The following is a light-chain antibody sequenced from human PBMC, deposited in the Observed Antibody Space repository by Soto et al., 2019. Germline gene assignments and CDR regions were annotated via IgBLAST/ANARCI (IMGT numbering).Light chain of an antibody. Sequence: QSALTQPASVSGSPGQSITISCTGTSSDVGGYNYVSWYQHHPGEAPKLMIYDVSNRPSGVSNRFSGSKSGNTASLTISGLQPEDLADYDCGSYKISNPPQQVVRTGTKVTV. CDR1: SSDVGGYNY. J-gene: IGLJ1*01. V-gene: IGLV2-14*03. CDR3: GSYKISNPPQQV. CDR2: DVS.